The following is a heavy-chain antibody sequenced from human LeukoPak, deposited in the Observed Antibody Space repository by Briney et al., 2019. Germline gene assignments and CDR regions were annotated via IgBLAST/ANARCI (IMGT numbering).Heavy chain of an antibody. V-gene: IGHV3-23*01. J-gene: IGHJ4*02. CDR1: GFTFSTYA. Sequence: GGSLRLSCAASGFTFSTYAMNWVRQAPGKGLEWVSLISDSGDTTYYADSVKGRFAISTDNSKNTLYLQMNSLRVEDTAVYFCAARKVRGVWFYLDYWGQGTLVTVSS. D-gene: IGHD3-10*01. CDR2: ISDSGDTT. CDR3: AARKVRGVWFYLDY.